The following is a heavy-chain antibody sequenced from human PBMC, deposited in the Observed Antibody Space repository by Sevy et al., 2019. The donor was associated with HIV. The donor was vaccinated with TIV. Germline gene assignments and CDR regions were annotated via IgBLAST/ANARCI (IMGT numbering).Heavy chain of an antibody. J-gene: IGHJ5*02. CDR3: TRPNPGIGYYYDSSGYSNNWFDP. D-gene: IGHD3-22*01. CDR2: IRSKANSYAT. V-gene: IGHV3-73*01. Sequence: GGSLRLSCAASGFTFSGSAMHWVRQASGKGLEWVGRIRSKANSYATAYAASVKGRFTISRDDSKNTAYLQMNSLKTEETAVYYCTRPNPGIGYYYDSSGYSNNWFDPWGQGTLVTVSS. CDR1: GFTFSGSA.